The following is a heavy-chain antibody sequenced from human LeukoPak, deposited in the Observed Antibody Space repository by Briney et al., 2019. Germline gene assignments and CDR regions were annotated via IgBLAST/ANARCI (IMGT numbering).Heavy chain of an antibody. CDR3: ARDRSYDSSGYSFDY. Sequence: ASVKVSCKASGYTFTSYAMNWVRQAPGQGLEWMGWINPNSGGTNYAQKFQGRVTMTRDTSISTAYMELSRLRSDDTAVYYCARDRSYDSSGYSFDYWGQGTLVTVSS. V-gene: IGHV1-2*02. CDR2: INPNSGGT. J-gene: IGHJ4*02. CDR1: GYTFTSYA. D-gene: IGHD3-22*01.